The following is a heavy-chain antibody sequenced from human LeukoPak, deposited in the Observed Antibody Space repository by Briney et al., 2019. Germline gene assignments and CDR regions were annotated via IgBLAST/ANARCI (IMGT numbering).Heavy chain of an antibody. CDR3: ARDASPIFEGDGMDV. CDR2: MNSGGRT. Sequence: GGSLGLSCAASGFIVSANYMSWVRQAPGKGLEWVSVMNSGGRTYYADSVKGRFTISRDNSKNTMYPQMNSLRAEDTAVYYCARDASPIFEGDGMDVWAKGPRSPSP. V-gene: IGHV3-66*01. D-gene: IGHD1-26*01. CDR1: GFIVSANY. J-gene: IGHJ6*02.